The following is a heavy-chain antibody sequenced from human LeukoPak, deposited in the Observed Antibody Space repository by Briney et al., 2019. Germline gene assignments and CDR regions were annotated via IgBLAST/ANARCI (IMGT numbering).Heavy chain of an antibody. J-gene: IGHJ4*02. CDR2: IYHSGST. CDR3: ARVRCSSTSCYRSYFDY. Sequence: SETLSLTCAVSGYSISSGYYWGWIRKPPGKGPEWIGSIYHSGSTYYNPSLKSRVTISVDTSKNQFSLKLSSVTAADTAVYYCARVRCSSTSCYRSYFDYWGQGTLVTVSS. D-gene: IGHD2-2*01. CDR1: GYSISSGYY. V-gene: IGHV4-38-2*01.